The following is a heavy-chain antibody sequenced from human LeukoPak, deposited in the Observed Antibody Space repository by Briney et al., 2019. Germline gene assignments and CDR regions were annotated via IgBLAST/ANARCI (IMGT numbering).Heavy chain of an antibody. J-gene: IGHJ6*03. D-gene: IGHD1-1*01. V-gene: IGHV4-34*01. CDR1: GGSFSGYY. Sequence: SETLSLTCAVYGGSFSGYYWSWIRQPPGKGLEWIGEINHSGSTNYNPSLKSRVTISVDTSKNQFSLKLSSVTAADTAVYYCARARYNWNAAYYYYYMDVWGKGTTVTVSS. CDR2: INHSGST. CDR3: ARARYNWNAAYYYYYMDV.